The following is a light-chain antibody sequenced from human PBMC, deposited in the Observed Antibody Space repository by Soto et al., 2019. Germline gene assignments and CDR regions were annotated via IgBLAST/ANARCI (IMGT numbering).Light chain of an antibody. Sequence: IVLTQSPAILSVSPGERATLSCRSSQSFSSSYLAWYPQKPGQAPRLLLYGASSRATGSPDRFSGSGAGTDFTLTISRLEPEDFAVYYCQQYGSSLGVTFGGGTKVDIK. J-gene: IGKJ4*01. CDR2: GAS. CDR1: QSFSSSY. CDR3: QQYGSSLGVT. V-gene: IGKV3-20*01.